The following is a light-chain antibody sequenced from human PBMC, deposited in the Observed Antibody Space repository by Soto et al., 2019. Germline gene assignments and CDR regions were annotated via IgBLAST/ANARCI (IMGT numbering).Light chain of an antibody. J-gene: IGKJ5*01. CDR3: QQRSNWST. CDR2: DAS. Sequence: IVLTQSPATLSLSLGERATLSCRASQSVSSYLAWYQQKPGQAPRLLIYDASNRATVIAARLSGSGSGTVFTLTVSSLEAEDFAVYYCQQRSNWSTFGQGTRLEIK. V-gene: IGKV3-11*01. CDR1: QSVSSY.